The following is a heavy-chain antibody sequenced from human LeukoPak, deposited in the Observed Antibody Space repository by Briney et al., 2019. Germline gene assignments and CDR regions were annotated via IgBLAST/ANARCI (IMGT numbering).Heavy chain of an antibody. CDR1: GFTFSDYY. CDR3: ARDQSPYSSNWYNALDI. CDR2: ISPSSTYI. J-gene: IGHJ3*02. D-gene: IGHD6-13*01. Sequence: PGGSLRLSCAVSGFTFSDYYMSWIRQAPGKGLEWVSSISPSSTYIYYADSVKGRFTISRDNAKNSLYLQMNSLRAEDTAVYYCARDQSPYSSNWYNALDIWGQGTMVTVSS. V-gene: IGHV3-11*06.